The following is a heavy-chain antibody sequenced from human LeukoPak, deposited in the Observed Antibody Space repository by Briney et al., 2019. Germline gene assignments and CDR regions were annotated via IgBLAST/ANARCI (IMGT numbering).Heavy chain of an antibody. V-gene: IGHV4-4*02. D-gene: IGHD3-10*01. CDR2: IFHSGST. Sequence: SGTLSLTCAVSGDSIIINNWWTWVRQPPRKGLEWIGEIFHSGSTNYNPSLKSRVTISVDKSTNQFSLKLSSVTAADTAVYYCARPFGESIPDAFDIWGQGTMVTVSS. CDR3: ARPFGESIPDAFDI. CDR1: GDSIIINNW. J-gene: IGHJ3*02.